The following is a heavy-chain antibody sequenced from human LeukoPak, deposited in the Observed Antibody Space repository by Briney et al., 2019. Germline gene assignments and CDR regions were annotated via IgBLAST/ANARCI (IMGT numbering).Heavy chain of an antibody. J-gene: IGHJ4*02. CDR3: AKVRGFIVVVAADY. D-gene: IGHD2-15*01. V-gene: IGHV3-23*01. CDR2: ISGSGDST. CDR1: GFTFSSYA. Sequence: QPGGSLRLSCAASGFTFSSYAMRWVRQAPGKGLEWVSSISGSGDSTYNADSVKGRFTISRDISKNTLYLQMNSLRAEDTAVYYCAKVRGFIVVVAADYWGQGTLVTVSS.